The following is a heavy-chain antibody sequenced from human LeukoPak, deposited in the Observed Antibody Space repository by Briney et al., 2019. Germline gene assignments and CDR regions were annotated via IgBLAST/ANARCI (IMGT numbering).Heavy chain of an antibody. V-gene: IGHV3-11*04. CDR3: ARRRYSGSSQHFDY. J-gene: IGHJ4*02. CDR1: GFTFSDYY. CDR2: ISSSGSTI. D-gene: IGHD1-26*01. Sequence: GGSLRLSCAASGFTFSDYYMSWIRQAPGKELEWVSYISSSGSTIYYADSVKGRFTISRDNAKNPRYLQMNSLRAEDTAVYYCARRRYSGSSQHFDYWGQGTLVTVSS.